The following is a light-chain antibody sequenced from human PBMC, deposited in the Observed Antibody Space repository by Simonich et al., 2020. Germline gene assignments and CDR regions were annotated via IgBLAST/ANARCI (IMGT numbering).Light chain of an antibody. CDR1: SSDVGGYNY. V-gene: IGLV2-14*01. J-gene: IGLJ2*01. CDR2: DVS. CDR3: SSYSSSSTLV. Sequence: QSALTQPASVSGSPGQSNTISCTGTSSDVGGYNYVSSYQKHPGKAPKLMIYDVSKRPSGVSNRFSGSKSGNTASLTISGLQAEDEADYYCSSYSSSSTLVFGGGTKLTVL.